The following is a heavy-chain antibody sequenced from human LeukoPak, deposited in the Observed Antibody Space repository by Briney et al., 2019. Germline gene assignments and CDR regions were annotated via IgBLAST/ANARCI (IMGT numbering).Heavy chain of an antibody. CDR3: AKVGYSSGWSKRFFDC. Sequence: PGGSLRLSCAASGFTFSSYAMSWVRQAPGKGLEWVSAISGSGGSTYYADSVKGRFTISRDNSKNTLYLQMNSLRAEDTAVYYCAKVGYSSGWSKRFFDCWGQGTLVTVSS. CDR1: GFTFSSYA. CDR2: ISGSGGST. D-gene: IGHD6-19*01. V-gene: IGHV3-23*01. J-gene: IGHJ4*02.